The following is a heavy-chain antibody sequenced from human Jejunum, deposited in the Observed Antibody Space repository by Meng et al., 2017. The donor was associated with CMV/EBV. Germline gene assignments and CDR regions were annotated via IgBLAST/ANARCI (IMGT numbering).Heavy chain of an antibody. CDR3: ARGPGASTREGFDY. J-gene: IGHJ4*02. Sequence: RLQESGPGLVKPSGTLSLTCTCSGGSVNNYYWSWSRQSAGKGLEWSGRFYSSDTYNYHPSLDSRVTMSLDTSKNQFSLNLRSVTAADTATYSCARGPGASTREGFDYWGLGTLVTVSS. CDR2: FYSSDTY. V-gene: IGHV4-4*07. CDR1: GGSVNNYY. D-gene: IGHD1-26*01.